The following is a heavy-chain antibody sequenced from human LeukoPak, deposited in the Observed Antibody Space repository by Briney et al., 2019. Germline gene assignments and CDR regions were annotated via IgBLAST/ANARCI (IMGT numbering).Heavy chain of an antibody. D-gene: IGHD3-16*01. V-gene: IGHV4-59*08. Sequence: SETLSLTYTVSGGSISSYYWSWIRQPPGKGLEWIGYIYYSGSTNYNPSLKSRVTISVDTSKNQFSLKPSSVTAADTAVYYCSGGNAFDIWGQGTMVTVSS. CDR1: GGSISSYY. J-gene: IGHJ3*02. CDR2: IYYSGST. CDR3: SGGNAFDI.